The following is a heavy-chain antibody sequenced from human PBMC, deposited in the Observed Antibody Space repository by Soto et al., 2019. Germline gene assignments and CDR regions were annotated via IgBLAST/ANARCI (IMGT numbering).Heavy chain of an antibody. CDR1: GGSISSSNW. CDR3: ARRYMVRGVASWFDP. Sequence: QVQLQESGPGLVKPSGTLSLTCAVSGGSISSSNWWSWVRQPPGKGLEWIGEIYHSGSTNYNPSLKSRVTXAXXXSXXQFSLKLSSVTAADTAVYYCARRYMVRGVASWFDPWGQGTLVTVSS. V-gene: IGHV4-4*02. CDR2: IYHSGST. D-gene: IGHD3-10*01. J-gene: IGHJ5*02.